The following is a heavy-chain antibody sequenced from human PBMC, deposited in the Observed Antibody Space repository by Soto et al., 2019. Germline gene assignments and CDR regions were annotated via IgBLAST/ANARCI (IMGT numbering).Heavy chain of an antibody. J-gene: IGHJ5*02. V-gene: IGHV3-23*01. CDR1: GFTFSSYA. D-gene: IGHD3-3*01. CDR2: ISGSGGST. Sequence: EVQLLESGGGLVQPGGSLRLSCAASGFTFSSYAMSWVRQAPGKGLEWVSAISGSGGSTYYADSVKGRFTISRDNSKNTLYLQMNSLRAEDTAVYYCEKDGEYYDFWRGYSLPNWFDPWGQGTLVTVSS. CDR3: EKDGEYYDFWRGYSLPNWFDP.